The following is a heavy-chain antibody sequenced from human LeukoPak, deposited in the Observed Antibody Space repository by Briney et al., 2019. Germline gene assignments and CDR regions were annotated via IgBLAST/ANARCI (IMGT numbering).Heavy chain of an antibody. D-gene: IGHD2-2*01. CDR3: ARGYCSSTSCPQNY. J-gene: IGHJ4*02. CDR1: GGTFSSYA. V-gene: IGHV1-2*02. CDR2: INPNSGGT. Sequence: ASVKVSCKASGGTFSSYAISWVRQAPGQGLEWMGWINPNSGGTNYAQKFQGRFTMTRDTSISTAYMELSRLRSDDTAVYYCARGYCSSTSCPQNYWGQGTLVTVSS.